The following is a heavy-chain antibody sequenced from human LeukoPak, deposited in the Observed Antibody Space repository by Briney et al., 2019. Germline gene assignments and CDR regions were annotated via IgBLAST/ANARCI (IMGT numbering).Heavy chain of an antibody. J-gene: IGHJ5*02. V-gene: IGHV3-30*03. CDR1: GFTFSSYG. CDR3: ARVTVAGCDP. CDR2: ISYDGSNK. Sequence: GGSLRLSCAASGFTFSSYGMHWVRQAPGKGLEWVAVISYDGSNKYYADSVKGRFTISRDNSKNTLYLQMNSLRAEDTAVYYCARVTVAGCDPWGQGTLVTVSS. D-gene: IGHD6-19*01.